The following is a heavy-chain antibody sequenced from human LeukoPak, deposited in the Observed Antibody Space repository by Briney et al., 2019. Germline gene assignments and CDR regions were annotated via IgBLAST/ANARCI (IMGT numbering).Heavy chain of an antibody. CDR3: AKGTVRFLEWSQRCYFDY. CDR1: GFTFSNYA. CDR2: ISTTVINT. V-gene: IGHV3-23*01. Sequence: PGGSLRLSCAASGFTFSNYAMTWVRQAPGKGLEWVSSISTTVINTYNADSVKGRFTISRDNSKITLYLQMNSLRADDTAIYYCAKGTVRFLEWSQRCYFDYWGQGILVTVSS. D-gene: IGHD3-3*01. J-gene: IGHJ4*02.